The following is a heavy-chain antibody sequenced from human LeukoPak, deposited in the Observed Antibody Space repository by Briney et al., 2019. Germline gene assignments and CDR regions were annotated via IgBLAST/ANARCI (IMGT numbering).Heavy chain of an antibody. D-gene: IGHD2-15*01. CDR3: ANDRGYCSGGSCYYLDF. J-gene: IGHJ4*02. CDR1: GFTFSSYG. V-gene: IGHV3-30*18. CDR2: ISYDGSNK. Sequence: GGSLRLSCAASGFTFSSYGMHWVRQAPGKGLEWVAVISYDGSNKHYADSVKGRFTVSRDNSQNTLYLQMDSLRAEDTAVYYCANDRGYCSGGSCYYLDFWGQGTLVTVSS.